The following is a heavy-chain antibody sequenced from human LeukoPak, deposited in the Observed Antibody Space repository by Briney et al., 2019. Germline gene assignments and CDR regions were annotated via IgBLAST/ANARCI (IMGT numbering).Heavy chain of an antibody. V-gene: IGHV3-7*01. CDR2: IKQDGSDK. CDR3: ARGGRIGYFQY. CDR1: GFIFSNYW. Sequence: GGSLRLSCAASGFIFSNYWMSWVRQAPGRGLEWVADIKQDGSDKYYVDSVKGRFTISRDNSKNSLYLQMNSLRAEDTAVYYCARGGRIGYFQYWGQGTLVTVSS. D-gene: IGHD3-10*01. J-gene: IGHJ1*01.